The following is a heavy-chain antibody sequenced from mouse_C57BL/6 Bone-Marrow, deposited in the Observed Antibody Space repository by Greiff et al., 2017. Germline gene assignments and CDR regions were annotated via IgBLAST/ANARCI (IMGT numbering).Heavy chain of an antibody. V-gene: IGHV3-6*01. CDR2: ISNDGST. CDR3: ARYGYYVAWFGY. D-gene: IGHD2-3*01. J-gene: IGHJ3*01. Sequence: EVKLMESGPGLVKPSPSLSLTCSVTGYSFTSGYYWNWIRQFPGNKLEWMGYISNDGSTNYNPSLKNRISITLNTSKNKFFLKLNSVTTEYTATYCCARYGYYVAWFGYWGQGTLVTVAA. CDR1: GYSFTSGYY.